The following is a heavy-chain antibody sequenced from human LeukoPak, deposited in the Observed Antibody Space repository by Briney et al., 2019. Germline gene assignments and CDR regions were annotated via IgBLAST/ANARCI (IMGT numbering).Heavy chain of an antibody. Sequence: GGSLRLSCAASGFTFSSYSMNWVRQAPGKGLEWVSYISSSSSTIYYADSVKGRFTISRDNAKNSLYLQMNSLRAEDTAVYYCARLIVPAAYTREQNVWGKGTTVTVSS. CDR2: ISSSSSTI. CDR3: ARLIVPAAYTREQNV. J-gene: IGHJ6*04. CDR1: GFTFSSYS. V-gene: IGHV3-48*04. D-gene: IGHD2-2*01.